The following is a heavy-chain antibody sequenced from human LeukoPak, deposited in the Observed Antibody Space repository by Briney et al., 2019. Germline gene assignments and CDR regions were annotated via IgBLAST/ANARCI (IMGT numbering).Heavy chain of an antibody. Sequence: ASVKVSCKASGYTFTSYYMHWVRQAPGQGLEWMGIINPSGGSTSYAQKFQGRVTMTRDTSTSTVYMELSSLRSEDTAVYYCARGHQKTYTHYYYYGMDVWGQGTTVTVSS. CDR3: ARGHQKTYTHYYYYGMDV. D-gene: IGHD3-16*01. CDR2: INPSGGST. V-gene: IGHV1-46*01. CDR1: GYTFTSYY. J-gene: IGHJ6*02.